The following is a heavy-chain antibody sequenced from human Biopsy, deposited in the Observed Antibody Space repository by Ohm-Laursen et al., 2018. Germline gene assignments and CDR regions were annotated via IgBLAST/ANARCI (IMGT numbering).Heavy chain of an antibody. CDR2: IIPLLGIT. CDR3: AREYPEGDV. J-gene: IGHJ6*02. D-gene: IGHD2-2*02. CDR1: GYTLNELS. V-gene: IGHV1-69*04. Sequence: SVKVSCKVSGYTLNELSMHWVRQAPGQGLEWMGRIIPLLGITNYAERFQGRVTISVDRSTSTAYMELSSLKSEDTAVYYCAREYPEGDVWGQGTSVTVSS.